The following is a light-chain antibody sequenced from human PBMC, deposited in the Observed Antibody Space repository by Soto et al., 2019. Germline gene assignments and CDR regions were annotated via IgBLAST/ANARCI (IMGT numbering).Light chain of an antibody. J-gene: IGKJ3*01. CDR3: QQRSNWPPT. V-gene: IGKV3-11*01. Sequence: EIVLTQSPATLSLSPGERATLSCRASQSVSSYLAWYQQKHGQAPRLLIYDASNRATGIPARFSGSGSGTDFTLSISSLEPEDFAVYYCQQRSNWPPTFGPGTKVDI. CDR1: QSVSSY. CDR2: DAS.